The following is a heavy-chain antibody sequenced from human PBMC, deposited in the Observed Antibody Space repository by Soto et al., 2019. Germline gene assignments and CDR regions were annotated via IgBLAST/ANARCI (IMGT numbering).Heavy chain of an antibody. V-gene: IGHV3-23*01. D-gene: IGHD6-19*01. J-gene: IGHJ3*02. CDR2: ISGSGGST. Sequence: EVQLLESGGGLVQPGGSLRLSCAASGFTFSSYAMSWVRQAPGKGLEWVSAISGSGGSTYYADSVKGRFTISRDNAKNTLYVHRNSLRAEDTAVYYCAKERQWLVRDACDIGGQGTMVTVSA. CDR3: AKERQWLVRDACDI. CDR1: GFTFSSYA.